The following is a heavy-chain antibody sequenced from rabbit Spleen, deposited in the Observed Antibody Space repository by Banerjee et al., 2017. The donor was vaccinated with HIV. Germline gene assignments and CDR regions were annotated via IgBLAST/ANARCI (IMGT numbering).Heavy chain of an antibody. CDR3: ARVNFGSDEINL. D-gene: IGHD2-1*01. CDR2: INIVTGKS. CDR1: GVSLNDKDV. V-gene: IGHV1S45*01. Sequence: EQLEESGGGLVKPEGSLTLTCKASGVSLNDKDVMCWVRQAPGKGLEWIACINIVTGKSVYANWAKGRFTMSRTSSTTVTLQMTSLTAADTATYFCARVNFGSDEINLWGPGTLVTVS. J-gene: IGHJ4*01.